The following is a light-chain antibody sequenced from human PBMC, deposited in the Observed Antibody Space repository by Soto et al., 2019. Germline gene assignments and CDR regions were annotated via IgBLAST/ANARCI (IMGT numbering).Light chain of an antibody. V-gene: IGKV3-20*01. CDR3: QHYNSYSEA. CDR1: QSVSSSY. CDR2: GAS. J-gene: IGKJ1*01. Sequence: EIVLTQSPGTLSLSPGERATLSCRASQSVSSSYLAWYQQKPGQAPRLLIYGASSRATGIPDRFSGSGSGTEFTLTISSLQPDDFATYYCQHYNSYSEACGQGTKVE.